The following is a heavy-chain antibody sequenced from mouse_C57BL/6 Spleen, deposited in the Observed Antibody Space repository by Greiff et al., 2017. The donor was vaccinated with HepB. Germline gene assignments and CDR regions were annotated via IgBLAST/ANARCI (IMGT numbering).Heavy chain of an antibody. CDR2: ISDGGSYT. J-gene: IGHJ3*01. CDR1: GFTFSSYA. CDR3: ARTGFAY. V-gene: IGHV5-4*03. Sequence: EVKVEESGGGLVKPGGSLKLSCAASGFTFSSYAMSWVRQTPEKRLEWVATISDGGSYTYYPDNVKGRFTISRDNAKNNLYLQMSHLKSEDTAMYYCARTGFAYWGQGTLVTVSA.